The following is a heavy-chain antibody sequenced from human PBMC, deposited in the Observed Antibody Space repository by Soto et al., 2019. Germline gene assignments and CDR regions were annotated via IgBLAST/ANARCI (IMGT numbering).Heavy chain of an antibody. J-gene: IGHJ5*02. Sequence: SETLSLTCTASGGSISSYYWSWIRQPPGKGLEYIGYIYYSGSTNYNPSLKSRVTISVDTSKKQFSLKLSSVTAADTAVYYCARSLHSGSYTNWFDPWGQGTLVTVSS. CDR2: IYYSGST. CDR1: GGSISSYY. V-gene: IGHV4-59*01. D-gene: IGHD1-26*01. CDR3: ARSLHSGSYTNWFDP.